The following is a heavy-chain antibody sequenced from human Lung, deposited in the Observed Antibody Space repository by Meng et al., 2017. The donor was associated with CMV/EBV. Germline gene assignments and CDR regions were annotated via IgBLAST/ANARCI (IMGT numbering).Heavy chain of an antibody. V-gene: IGHV3-74*01. J-gene: IGHJ5*02. CDR3: ASANHFGSGMSFDP. D-gene: IGHD3-10*01. CDR2: IYLDGTKI. CDR1: GFSFNRHW. Sequence: SCVASGFSFNRHWMHWVRQVPGKGLEWVSIIYLDGTKIRYGDSVRGRFTISRDNAGNTLYLQMNSLRAEDTAIYYCASANHFGSGMSFDPWGQGLLVTVSS.